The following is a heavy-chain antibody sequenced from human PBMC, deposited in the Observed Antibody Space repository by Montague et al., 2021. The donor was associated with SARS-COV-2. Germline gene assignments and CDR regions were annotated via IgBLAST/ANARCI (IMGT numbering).Heavy chain of an antibody. CDR3: ARQAAGSYFYYGADV. CDR1: GDSINTYY. Sequence: SETLSLTCTVPGDSINTYYWNWIRQPPGKGLEWLGSIFYTGSTNYNPSLKSRVTISLDTSKNQFFLKVTSVTAADTAVYYCARQAAGSYFYYGADVWGQGTTVTVSS. CDR2: IFYTGST. J-gene: IGHJ6*02. V-gene: IGHV4-59*12. D-gene: IGHD6-13*01.